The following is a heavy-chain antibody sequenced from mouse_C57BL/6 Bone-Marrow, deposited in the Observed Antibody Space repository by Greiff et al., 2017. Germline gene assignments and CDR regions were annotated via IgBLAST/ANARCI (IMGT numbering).Heavy chain of an antibody. J-gene: IGHJ2*01. CDR1: GYTFTSYW. D-gene: IGHD1-1*01. CDR3: AREITTVVGRYFDD. V-gene: IGHV1-72*01. CDR2: IAPNSGGT. Sequence: QVQLQQPGAELVKPGASVKLSCKASGYTFTSYWMHWVKQRPGRGLEWIGRIAPNSGGTKYNEKFKSKATLTVDKPSSTAYMQLSSLTSEDSAVYYCAREITTVVGRYFDDWGQGTTLTVSS.